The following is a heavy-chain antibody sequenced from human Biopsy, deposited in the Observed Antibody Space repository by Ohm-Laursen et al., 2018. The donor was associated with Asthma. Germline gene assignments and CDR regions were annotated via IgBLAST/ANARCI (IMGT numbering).Heavy chain of an antibody. V-gene: IGHV3-33*01. D-gene: IGHD4-17*01. J-gene: IGHJ4*02. Sequence: SSLRLSCAASGFTFSSYGMHWVRQAPGKGLEWVAVIWYDGSNKYYADSVKGRSTISRDNSKNTLYLQMNSLRAEDTAVYYCARKARHGDYDFDYWGQGTLVTVSS. CDR1: GFTFSSYG. CDR3: ARKARHGDYDFDY. CDR2: IWYDGSNK.